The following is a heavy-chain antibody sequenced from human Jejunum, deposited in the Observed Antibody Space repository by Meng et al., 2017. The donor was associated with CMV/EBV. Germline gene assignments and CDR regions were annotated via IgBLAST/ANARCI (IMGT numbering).Heavy chain of an antibody. CDR1: GYTFTSYD. D-gene: IGHD3-10*01. V-gene: IGHV1-46*01. CDR2: INPSGGTT. J-gene: IGHJ5*01. Sequence: GYTFTSYDIHWVRQAPGQGLEWMGLINPSGGTTNLAQKFQDRVTMTRDTSTNTVYMELKSLKSEDTAVYYCARDLIVVTGTGIDSWGQGTPVTVSS. CDR3: ARDLIVVTGTGIDS.